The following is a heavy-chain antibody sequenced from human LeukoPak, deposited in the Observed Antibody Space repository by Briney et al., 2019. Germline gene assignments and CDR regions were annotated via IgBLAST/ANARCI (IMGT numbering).Heavy chain of an antibody. CDR2: ISGSGGST. V-gene: IGHV3-23*01. CDR3: ARSIMVYAKNTYYFDY. D-gene: IGHD2-8*01. Sequence: GGSLRLSCAASGFTFSSYATSWVRQAPGKGLEWVSAISGSGGSTYYADSVKGRFTISRDNAKNSLYLQMNSLRAEDTAVYYCARSIMVYAKNTYYFDYWGQGTLVTVSS. J-gene: IGHJ4*02. CDR1: GFTFSSYA.